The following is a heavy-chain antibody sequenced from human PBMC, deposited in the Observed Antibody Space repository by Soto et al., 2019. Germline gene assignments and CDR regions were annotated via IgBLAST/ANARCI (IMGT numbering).Heavy chain of an antibody. D-gene: IGHD3-9*01. Sequence: QVQLVQSGAEVKKPGASVKVSCKASGYTFTSYGISWVRQAPGQGLEWMGWISAYNGNTNYAQKLQGRVTRTTGTARRTAYMELGSLRGDETAVYYCAREPCYDILTGYYNWFDPWGQGTLVIVCS. CDR3: AREPCYDILTGYYNWFDP. J-gene: IGHJ5*02. V-gene: IGHV1-18*01. CDR2: ISAYNGNT. CDR1: GYTFTSYG.